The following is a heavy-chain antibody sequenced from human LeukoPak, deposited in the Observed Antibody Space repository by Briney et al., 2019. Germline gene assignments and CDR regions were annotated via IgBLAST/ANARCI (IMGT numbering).Heavy chain of an antibody. V-gene: IGHV3-7*01. CDR3: ARGACDSSGYYPSWFDP. CDR1: RFTFSRYW. CDR2: IKQDGSEK. D-gene: IGHD3-22*01. Sequence: PGGSLRLSCAASRFTFSRYWMSWVRQAPGKGLEWVANIKQDGSEKYYVDSVKGRFTISRDNTKNSLYLQMISLRAEDTAVYYCARGACDSSGYYPSWFDPWGQGTLVTVSS. J-gene: IGHJ5*02.